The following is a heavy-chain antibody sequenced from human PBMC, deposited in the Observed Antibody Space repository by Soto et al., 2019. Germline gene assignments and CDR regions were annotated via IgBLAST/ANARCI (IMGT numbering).Heavy chain of an antibody. CDR3: ARRTVNIRAFYSGLKTHCFDY. D-gene: IGHD6-19*01. CDR1: GDSMSSSDYY. CDR2: IYYSGST. Sequence: SETLSLTCAVSGDSMSSSDYYWGWIRQPPGKGLEWIGSIYYSGSTYYNPSLQSRVAISVDTSKNQFSLKLKSVTAADTAIYYCARRTVNIRAFYSGLKTHCFDYWGQGAPVTVSS. V-gene: IGHV4-39*01. J-gene: IGHJ4*02.